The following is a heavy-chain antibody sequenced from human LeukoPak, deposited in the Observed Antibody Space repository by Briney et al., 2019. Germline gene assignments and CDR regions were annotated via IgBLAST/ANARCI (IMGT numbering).Heavy chain of an antibody. CDR1: GYKFTNYW. D-gene: IGHD4-17*01. CDR3: ARALRTGQGDYVPVL. Sequence: GESLKISCKASGYKFTNYWIGWVRQMPGKGLEWMIIIYPGDSQTRYSPSFQGQVTISADKSLDTMYLQWNSLKASDTAMYYCARALRTGQGDYVPVLWGQGTLVIVSS. V-gene: IGHV5-51*01. J-gene: IGHJ4*02. CDR2: IYPGDSQT.